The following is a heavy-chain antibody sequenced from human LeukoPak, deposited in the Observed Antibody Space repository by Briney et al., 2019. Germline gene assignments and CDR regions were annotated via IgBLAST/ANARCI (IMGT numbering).Heavy chain of an antibody. CDR2: IKQDGSEK. V-gene: IGHV3-7*01. CDR3: ARDRGSDY. J-gene: IGHJ4*02. Sequence: GGSLRLSLAASGFTFSSYWRSGFRQAPGRGLEWVANIKQDGSEKYYVDSVKGRFTISRDNAKNSLYLQMNSLRAEDTAVYYCARDRGSDYWGQGTLVTVSS. CDR1: GFTFSSYW.